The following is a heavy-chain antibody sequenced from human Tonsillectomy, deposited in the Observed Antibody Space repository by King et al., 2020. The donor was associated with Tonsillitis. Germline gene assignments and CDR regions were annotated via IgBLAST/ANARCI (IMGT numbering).Heavy chain of an antibody. Sequence: QLVQSGAELRKPGASVSVSCRTAADTFAGHFVHWGRQAPGQALEWMGWMNPNSGDTPYSQKFPGRVTRSGDVSATTAYMGLSSLGPDDSAVYYCATNALGSDSSAYRDFRHWGQGTLVTVSS. CDR1: ADTFAGHF. CDR3: ATNALGSDSSAYRDFRH. V-gene: IGHV1-2*02. D-gene: IGHD3-22*01. CDR2: MNPNSGDT. J-gene: IGHJ1*01.